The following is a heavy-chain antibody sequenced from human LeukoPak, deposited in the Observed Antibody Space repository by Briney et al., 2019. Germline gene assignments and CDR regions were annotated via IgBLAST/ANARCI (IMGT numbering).Heavy chain of an antibody. D-gene: IGHD3-22*01. J-gene: IGHJ4*02. CDR2: IYYSGST. CDR3: ARLELVVVRSFYY. V-gene: IGHV4-39*01. Sequence: SETLSLTCTVSGCSISSSSYYLGWIRQPPGKGLEWIGSIYYSGSTYYNPSLKSRGTISVGTSKNQFSLKLSSVTAADTALYYCARLELVVVRSFYYWGQGTLVTVSS. CDR1: GCSISSSSYY.